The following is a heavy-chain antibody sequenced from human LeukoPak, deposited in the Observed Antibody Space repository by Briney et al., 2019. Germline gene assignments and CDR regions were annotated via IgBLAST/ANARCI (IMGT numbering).Heavy chain of an antibody. CDR1: GYTFTSYG. V-gene: IGHV1-18*01. CDR3: ARKLAGYSGSYYDWFDP. Sequence: ASVKVSCKASGYTFTSYGISWVRQAPGQGLEWMGWISAYNGNTNYAQKLQGRVTMTTDTSTSTAYMELRSLRSDDTAVYYCARKLAGYSGSYYDWFDPWGQGTLVTVSS. D-gene: IGHD1-26*01. J-gene: IGHJ5*02. CDR2: ISAYNGNT.